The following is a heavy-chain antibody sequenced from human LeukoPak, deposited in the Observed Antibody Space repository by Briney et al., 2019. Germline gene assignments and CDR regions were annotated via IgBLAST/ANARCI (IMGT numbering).Heavy chain of an antibody. CDR2: IIPKLGTA. Sequence: SVTVSCKTSDDTFSTSAISWVRQAPGQGLEWMGRIIPKLGTASNAEKFYGRVTITADKSTSTTYLELNSQRSDDTAVYYCARTGRDTSSSNPFDLWGQGTRVTVSS. D-gene: IGHD6-13*01. J-gene: IGHJ4*02. CDR1: DDTFSTSA. V-gene: IGHV1-69*06. CDR3: ARTGRDTSSSNPFDL.